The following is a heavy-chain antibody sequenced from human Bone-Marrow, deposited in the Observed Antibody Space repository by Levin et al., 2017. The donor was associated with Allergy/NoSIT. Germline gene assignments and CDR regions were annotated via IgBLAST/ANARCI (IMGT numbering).Heavy chain of an antibody. D-gene: IGHD3-10*01. CDR2: IKQDGSEK. J-gene: IGHJ4*02. CDR3: AIDMVRGVIISGFDY. CDR1: GFTFSSYW. Sequence: PGGSLRLSCAASGFTFSSYWMSWVRQAPGKGLEWVANIKQDGSEKYYVDSVKGRFTISRDNAKNSLYLQMNSLRAEDTAVYYCAIDMVRGVIISGFDYWGQGTLVTVSS. V-gene: IGHV3-7*01.